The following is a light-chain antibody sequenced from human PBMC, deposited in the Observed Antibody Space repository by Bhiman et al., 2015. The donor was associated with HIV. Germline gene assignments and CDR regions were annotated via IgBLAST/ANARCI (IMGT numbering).Light chain of an antibody. CDR1: SSNIGSNT. CDR2: HDT. V-gene: IGLV1-44*01. Sequence: QSVLTQPPSASGTPGQRVTISCSGSSSNIGSNTVNWYQHLPGTAPKLLIYHDTNRPSGVPDRFSGSKSGTSASLAITGLQAEDEADYYCQSYDNSLNGWVFGGGTKLTVL. CDR3: QSYDNSLNGWV. J-gene: IGLJ3*02.